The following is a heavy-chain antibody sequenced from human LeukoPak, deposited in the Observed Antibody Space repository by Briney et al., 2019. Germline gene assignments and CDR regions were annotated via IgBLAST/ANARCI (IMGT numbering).Heavy chain of an antibody. CDR2: IYSGGST. J-gene: IGHJ4*02. D-gene: IGHD6-19*01. CDR3: AREGVAGTFDY. V-gene: IGHV3-66*01. CDR1: GFTVSSNY. Sequence: GGSLRLSCAASGFTVSSNYMSWVRQAPGKGLEWVSVIYSGGSTYYADSVKGRFTISRDNSKNTLYLQMNSLRAEDTVVYYCAREGVAGTFDYWGQGTLVTVSS.